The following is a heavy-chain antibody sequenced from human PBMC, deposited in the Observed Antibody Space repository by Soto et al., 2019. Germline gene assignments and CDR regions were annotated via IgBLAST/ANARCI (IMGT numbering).Heavy chain of an antibody. CDR3: AKERWPTDFYDSSGYVDY. Sequence: GGSLRLSCATSGFLFSSYGMHWVRQAPGKGLEWVTVISSDGSKTYYAESVKGRFTISRDNSKNMLYLQMNSLRPEDTAVFYCAKERWPTDFYDSSGYVDYRGQGTLVTVSS. V-gene: IGHV3-30*18. J-gene: IGHJ4*02. CDR1: GFLFSSYG. CDR2: ISSDGSKT. D-gene: IGHD3-22*01.